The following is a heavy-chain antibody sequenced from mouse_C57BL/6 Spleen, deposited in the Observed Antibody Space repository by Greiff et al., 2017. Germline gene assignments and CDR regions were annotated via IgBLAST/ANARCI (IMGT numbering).Heavy chain of an antibody. Sequence: QVQLQQPGAELVKPGASVKLSSKASGYTFTSYWMQWVKQRPGQGLEWIGEIDPSDSYTNYNQKLKGKATLTVDTSSSTAYMQLSSLTSEDSAVYYCARGELDYGSRKDYFDYWGQGTTLTVSS. CDR1: GYTFTSYW. D-gene: IGHD1-1*01. V-gene: IGHV1-50*01. J-gene: IGHJ2*01. CDR3: ARGELDYGSRKDYFDY. CDR2: IDPSDSYT.